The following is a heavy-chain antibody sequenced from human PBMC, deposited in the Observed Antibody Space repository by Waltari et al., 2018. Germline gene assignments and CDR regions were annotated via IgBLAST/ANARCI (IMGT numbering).Heavy chain of an antibody. CDR1: NGPNSSTSNW. J-gene: IGHJ5*02. D-gene: IGHD3-22*01. CDR2: IYYSGPT. CDR3: AGIPDTTLLDSSGPRNCFDT. Sequence: QVQLQESGPGLVKPSETLTLTCTVSNGPNSSTSNWWAWIRQPPGKGLGWIGTIYYSGPTYYNPSLESRVTISVDTSKNQFSLRMNSVTAADTAMYYCAGIPDTTLLDSSGPRNCFDTWGQGTLVTVSS. V-gene: IGHV4-39*01.